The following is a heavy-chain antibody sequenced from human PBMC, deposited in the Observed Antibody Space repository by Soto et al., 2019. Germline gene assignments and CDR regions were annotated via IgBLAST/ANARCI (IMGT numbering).Heavy chain of an antibody. CDR1: GYSTRNGYY. CDR3: ARVGPYCGGDCYSPPP. CDR2: IYHSGST. D-gene: IGHD2-21*02. Sequence: SETLSLTCTVSGYSTRNGYYWGWIRQPPGKGLEWIGTIYHSGSTYYNPSLKSRVTISVDASENHFSLKLSSVTAADTAVYYCARVGPYCGGDCYSPPPWGQGTLVTVSS. J-gene: IGHJ5*02. V-gene: IGHV4-38-2*02.